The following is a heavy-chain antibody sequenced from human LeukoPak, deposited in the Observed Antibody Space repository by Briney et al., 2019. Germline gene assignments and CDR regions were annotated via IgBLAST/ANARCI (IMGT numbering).Heavy chain of an antibody. CDR1: GFTFSRLG. CDR2: IYTDGTIG. V-gene: IGHV3-33*06. D-gene: IGHD3-16*01. Sequence: PGGSLRLSCAASGFTFSRLGMQWVRQAPGKGLEWVAVIYTDGTIGQYADSVKGRFTISKDFSLKTLYLQMNSLRDDDTAVYYCAKEGDEFRGYLDVWGKGTTVTVSS. J-gene: IGHJ6*04. CDR3: AKEGDEFRGYLDV.